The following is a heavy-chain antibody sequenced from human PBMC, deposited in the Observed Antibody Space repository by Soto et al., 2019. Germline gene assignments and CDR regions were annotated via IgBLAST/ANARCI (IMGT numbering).Heavy chain of an antibody. Sequence: SETLSLTCTVSGASISSGDYYWSWIRQPPGKGLEWIGYIYHSGRPYYNPSLKSRVTISVDTSRNQFSLTLSSVAAADTAVYYCARVHVTAPSAYYHNLFDPWGQGTLVTVYS. V-gene: IGHV4-30-4*01. CDR1: GASISSGDYY. D-gene: IGHD3-22*01. J-gene: IGHJ5*02. CDR2: IYHSGRP. CDR3: ARVHVTAPSAYYHNLFDP.